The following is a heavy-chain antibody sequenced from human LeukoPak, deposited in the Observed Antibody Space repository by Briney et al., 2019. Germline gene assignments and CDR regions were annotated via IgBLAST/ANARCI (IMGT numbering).Heavy chain of an antibody. V-gene: IGHV1-2*02. CDR3: ARETYYSSGNVYNRIDY. J-gene: IGHJ4*02. CDR2: INPNSGGT. D-gene: IGHD3-10*01. CDR1: GYTFTGSY. Sequence: ASVKVSCNTFGYTFTGSYMHWGRQAPGQGLEWMGWINPNSGGTNYAQKFQGRVTMTRDTSISTAYMELSRLTSDDTAVYFCARETYYSSGNVYNRIDYWGQGTLVTVSS.